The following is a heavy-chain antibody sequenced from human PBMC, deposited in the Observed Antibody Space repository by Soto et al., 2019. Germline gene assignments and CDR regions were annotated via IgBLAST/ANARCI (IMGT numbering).Heavy chain of an antibody. CDR2: VYYNGIT. D-gene: IGHD5-12*01. V-gene: IGHV4-59*08. J-gene: IGHJ4*02. Sequence: PSETLSLTCTVSGGSINNHYWSWIRQPPGKGLEWLGCVYYNGITNYNPSLKSRVTISVDTSKNQFSLKLSSVTAADTAVYYCARATWVFYFDYWGQGTLVTVSS. CDR1: GGSINNHY. CDR3: ARATWVFYFDY.